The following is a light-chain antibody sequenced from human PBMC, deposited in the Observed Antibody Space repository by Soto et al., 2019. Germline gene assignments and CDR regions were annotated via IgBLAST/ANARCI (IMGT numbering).Light chain of an antibody. Sequence: QSALTQPPSASGSPGQSVAISCTGTSSDLGTYNWVSWYLQYPGKAPQLLIYDVNTRPSGVSNRFSGSKSGNTASLTISGLQAEDEADYYCSLHAGGDNVIFGGGTQLTVL. CDR1: SSDLGTYNW. CDR2: DVN. V-gene: IGLV2-8*01. CDR3: SLHAGGDNVI. J-gene: IGLJ2*01.